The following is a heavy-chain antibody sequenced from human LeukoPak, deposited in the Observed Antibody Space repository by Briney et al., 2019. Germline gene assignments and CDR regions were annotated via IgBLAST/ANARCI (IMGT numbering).Heavy chain of an antibody. V-gene: IGHV3-66*01. CDR2: IYSGGST. D-gene: IGHD5-24*01. CDR1: GFTFSTYS. CDR3: ALGGWLQFSSYMDV. J-gene: IGHJ6*03. Sequence: PGGSLRLSCAASGFTFSTYSLTWVRQAPGKGLEWVSVIYSGGSTYYADSVKGRFTISRDNSKNTLYLQMNSLRAEDTAVYYCALGGWLQFSSYMDVWGKGTTVTVSS.